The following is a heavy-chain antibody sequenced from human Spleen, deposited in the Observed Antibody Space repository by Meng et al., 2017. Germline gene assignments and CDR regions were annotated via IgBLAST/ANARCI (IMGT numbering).Heavy chain of an antibody. D-gene: IGHD6-19*01. J-gene: IGHJ1*01. V-gene: IGHV3-48*03. CDR3: ARDQGIAVAGTPEYFQH. CDR2: ISSSGSTI. CDR1: GFTFSSYE. Sequence: LSLTCAASGFTFSSYEMNWVRQAPGKGLEWVPYISSSGSTIYYADSVKGRFTISRDNAKNSLYLQMNSLRAEDTAVYYCARDQGIAVAGTPEYFQHWGQGTLVTVSS.